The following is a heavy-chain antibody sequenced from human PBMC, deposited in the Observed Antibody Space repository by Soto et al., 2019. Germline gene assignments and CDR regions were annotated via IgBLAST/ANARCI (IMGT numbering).Heavy chain of an antibody. CDR1: GGSIRGFY. D-gene: IGHD2-21*02. CDR3: ARWTYCGGDCYWLDF. V-gene: IGHV4-59*01. Sequence: SETLSLTCTISGGSIRGFYWGLIRQPPGKGLEWIGNIYYSGSANYDPSLRSRVTISLNTSKNQFSLNLNSVTAADTAIYYCARWTYCGGDCYWLDFWGQGTLVTVSS. J-gene: IGHJ4*02. CDR2: IYYSGSA.